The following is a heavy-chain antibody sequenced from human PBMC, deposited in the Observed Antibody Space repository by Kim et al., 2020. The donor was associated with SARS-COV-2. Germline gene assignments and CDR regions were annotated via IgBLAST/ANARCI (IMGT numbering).Heavy chain of an antibody. J-gene: IGHJ4*02. CDR1: GYTFTSYY. CDR3: ARAPAQGLLWFGELSQIDY. D-gene: IGHD3-10*01. Sequence: ASVKVSCKASGYTFTSYYMHWVRQAPGQGLEWMGIINPSGGSTSYAQKFRGRVTMTRDTSTSTVYMELSSLRSEDTAVYYCARAPAQGLLWFGELSQIDYWGQGTLVTVSS. V-gene: IGHV1-46*01. CDR2: INPSGGST.